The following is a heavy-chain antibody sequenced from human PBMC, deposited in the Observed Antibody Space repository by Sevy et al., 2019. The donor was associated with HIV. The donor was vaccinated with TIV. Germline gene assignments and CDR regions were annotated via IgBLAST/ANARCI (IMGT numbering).Heavy chain of an antibody. D-gene: IGHD1-26*01. CDR3: ATRGRVDATSRYYYYAMDV. CDR2: ISTYNANT. Sequence: ASVKVSCKASGYTFSDHGINWVRQAPGQGLEWMGWISTYNANTNYAQNFQGRVTMTTDTSTNTAYMELRSLRSDDTAVYYCATRGRVDATSRYYYYAMDVWGQETTVTVSS. CDR1: GYTFSDHG. V-gene: IGHV1-18*01. J-gene: IGHJ6*02.